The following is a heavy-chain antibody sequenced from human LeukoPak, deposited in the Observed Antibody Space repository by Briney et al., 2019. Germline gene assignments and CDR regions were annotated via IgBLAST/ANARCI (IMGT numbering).Heavy chain of an antibody. CDR2: ISGSGGST. CDR1: GFTFSSYA. Sequence: GGSLRLSCAASGFTFSSYAMSWVRQAPGKGLEWVSAISGSGGSTYYADSVKGRFTISRDNSKNTLYLQMNSLRAEDTAVYYCAKDGGYYDSSGYKGHFDYWGQGTLVTVSS. CDR3: AKDGGYYDSSGYKGHFDY. V-gene: IGHV3-23*01. J-gene: IGHJ4*02. D-gene: IGHD3-22*01.